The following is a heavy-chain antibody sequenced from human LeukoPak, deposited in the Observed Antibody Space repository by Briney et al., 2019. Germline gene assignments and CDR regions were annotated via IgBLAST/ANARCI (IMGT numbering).Heavy chain of an antibody. J-gene: IGHJ3*02. CDR3: ARVRRYCSSTSCSYGAFDI. D-gene: IGHD2-2*01. V-gene: IGHV1-2*02. Sequence: GASVKVSCKASGYTFTGYYMHWVRQAPGQGLEWMGWINPNSGGTNYAQKFQGRVTMTRDTSISTAYMELSRLRSDDTAVYYCARVRRYCSSTSCSYGAFDIWGQGTMVTVSS. CDR2: INPNSGGT. CDR1: GYTFTGYY.